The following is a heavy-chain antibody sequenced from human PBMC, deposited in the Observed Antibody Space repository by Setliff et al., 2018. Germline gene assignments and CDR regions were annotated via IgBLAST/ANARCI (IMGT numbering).Heavy chain of an antibody. Sequence: GASVKVSCKASGYIFNTFGINWMRRAPGQGLEWIGWISPYNGDTKYAQNLQGRVTIITDESTSTAYMELRSLRTEDTAVYYCARGEHIVSGDFYHYIDVWGKGTTVTVSS. D-gene: IGHD2-15*01. J-gene: IGHJ6*03. V-gene: IGHV1-18*01. CDR3: ARGEHIVSGDFYHYIDV. CDR1: GYIFNTFG. CDR2: ISPYNGDT.